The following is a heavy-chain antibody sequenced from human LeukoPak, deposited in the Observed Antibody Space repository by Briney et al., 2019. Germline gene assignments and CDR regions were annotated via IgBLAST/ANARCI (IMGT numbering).Heavy chain of an antibody. J-gene: IGHJ4*02. CDR2: IRYDGSNK. CDR1: GFTFSSYG. D-gene: IGHD6-6*01. CDR3: AKGFEYSSSSVY. Sequence: GGSLRLSCAASGFTFSSYGMHWVRQAPGKGLEWVAFIRYDGSNKNYADSVKGRFTISRDNSKNTLYLQMNSLRAEDTAVYYCAKGFEYSSSSVYWGQGTLVTVSS. V-gene: IGHV3-30*02.